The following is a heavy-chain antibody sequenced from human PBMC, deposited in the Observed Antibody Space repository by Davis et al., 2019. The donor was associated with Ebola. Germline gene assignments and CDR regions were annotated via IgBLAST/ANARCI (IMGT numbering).Heavy chain of an antibody. CDR2: INSDGSST. V-gene: IGHV3-74*01. D-gene: IGHD3-3*01. CDR3: ARDLEYYDFWSGPNGLDV. CDR1: GFTFSGSA. J-gene: IGHJ6*02. Sequence: GESLKISCAASGFTFSGSAMHWVRQAPGKGLVWVSHINSDGSSTSYADSVKGRFTISRDNAKNTLYLQMNSLRAEDTAVYYCARDLEYYDFWSGPNGLDVWGQGTTVTVSS.